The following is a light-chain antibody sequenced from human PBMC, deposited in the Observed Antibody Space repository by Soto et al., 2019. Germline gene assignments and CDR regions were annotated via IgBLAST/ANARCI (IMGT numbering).Light chain of an antibody. CDR3: QKYNSAPWT. Sequence: DIQMTQSPSSLSASVGDRVTITCRASQGINNYLAWYQQKPGKVPKLLIEAASVLQSGVPSRFRGSGSGTDFTLTISRLQPEDVASYYCQKYNSAPWTFGQGTKVEIK. CDR2: AAS. V-gene: IGKV1-27*01. CDR1: QGINNY. J-gene: IGKJ1*01.